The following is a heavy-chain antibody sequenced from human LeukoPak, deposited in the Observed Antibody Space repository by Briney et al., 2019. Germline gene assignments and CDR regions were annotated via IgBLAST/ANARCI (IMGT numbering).Heavy chain of an antibody. Sequence: PGASVKVSCKASGYTFTGYGISWVRQAPGQGLEWMGWINPNSGGTNYAQKFQGRVTMTRDTSISTAYMELSRLRSDDTAVYYCARADIVATIEDYWGQGTLVTVSS. J-gene: IGHJ4*02. CDR2: INPNSGGT. CDR1: GYTFTGYG. V-gene: IGHV1-2*02. CDR3: ARADIVATIEDY. D-gene: IGHD5-12*01.